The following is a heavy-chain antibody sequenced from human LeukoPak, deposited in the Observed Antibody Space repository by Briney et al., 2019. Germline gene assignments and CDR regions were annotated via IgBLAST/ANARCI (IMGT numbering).Heavy chain of an antibody. CDR2: IYYSGST. V-gene: IGHV4-34*01. J-gene: IGHJ3*02. Sequence: SETLSLTCAVYGGSFSGYYWSWIRQPPGKGLEWIGSIYYSGSTYYNPSLKSRVTISVDTSKNQFSLKLSSVTAADTAVYYCAREGGIDTAMVLVDAFDIWGQGTMVTVSS. CDR1: GGSFSGYY. D-gene: IGHD5-18*01. CDR3: AREGGIDTAMVLVDAFDI.